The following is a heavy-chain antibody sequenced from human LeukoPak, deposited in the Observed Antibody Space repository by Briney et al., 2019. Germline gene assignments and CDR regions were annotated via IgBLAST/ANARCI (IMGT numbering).Heavy chain of an antibody. V-gene: IGHV4-59*08. CDR1: GGSISSYF. Sequence: SETLSLTCTVSGGSISSYFWSWIRQPPGKGLEWIGYIYYSGSANYNPSLKSRVTMSVDTSKNQFSLKLSSVTAADTAVYYCARIDRAVAGTIDYWGQGTLVTVSS. CDR2: IYYSGSA. CDR3: ARIDRAVAGTIDY. D-gene: IGHD6-19*01. J-gene: IGHJ4*02.